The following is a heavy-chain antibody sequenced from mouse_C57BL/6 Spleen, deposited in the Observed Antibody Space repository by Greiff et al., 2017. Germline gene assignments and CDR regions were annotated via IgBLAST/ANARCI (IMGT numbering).Heavy chain of an antibody. CDR1: GYTFTNYW. CDR2: IYPGGGYT. V-gene: IGHV1-63*01. Sequence: QVHVKQSGAELVRPGTSVKMSCKASGYTFTNYWIGWAKQRPGHGLEWIGDIYPGGGYTNYNEKFKGKATLTADKSSSTAYMQFSSLTSEDSAIYYCARRVTTGFDYWGQGTTLTVSS. J-gene: IGHJ2*01. D-gene: IGHD2-2*01. CDR3: ARRVTTGFDY.